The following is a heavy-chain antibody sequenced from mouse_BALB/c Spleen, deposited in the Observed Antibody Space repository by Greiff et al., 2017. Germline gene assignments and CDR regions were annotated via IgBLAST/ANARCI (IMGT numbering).Heavy chain of an antibody. Sequence: VQLQQSGPGLVKPSQSLSLTCTVTGYSITSDYAWNWIRQFPGNKLEWMGYISYSGSTSYNPSLKSRISITRDTSKNQFFLQLNSVTTEDTATYYCANDYGSAWFAYWGQGTLVTVSA. CDR2: ISYSGST. CDR1: GYSITSDYA. V-gene: IGHV3-2*02. J-gene: IGHJ3*01. D-gene: IGHD2-4*01. CDR3: ANDYGSAWFAY.